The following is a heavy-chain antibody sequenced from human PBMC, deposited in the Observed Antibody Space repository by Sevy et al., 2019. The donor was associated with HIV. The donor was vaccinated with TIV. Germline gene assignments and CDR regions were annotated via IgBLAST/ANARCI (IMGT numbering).Heavy chain of an antibody. CDR1: GASISIGDYS. J-gene: IGHJ5*02. CDR2: IYHFGTT. CDR3: ARVQDRSGWLNWFDP. Sequence: SETLSLACAVSGASISIGDYSWSWIRQPPGRGLEWIGYIYHFGTTYYNPSLKSRVTISVDRSKNQFSLKLTSVTAADTAIYYCARVQDRSGWLNWFDPWGQGTLVIVSS. V-gene: IGHV4-30-2*01. D-gene: IGHD6-19*01.